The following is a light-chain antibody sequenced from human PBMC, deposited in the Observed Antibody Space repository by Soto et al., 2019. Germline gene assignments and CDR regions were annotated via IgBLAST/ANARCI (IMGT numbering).Light chain of an antibody. J-gene: IGLJ2*01. CDR2: SNN. CDR1: NSNIGSHT. CDR3: AAWDDSLNGHV. Sequence: QSVLTQPPSASETPGQRVTISCSGNNSNIGSHTVDWYQQLPGTAPKLLIYSNNQRPSGVPDRFSGSKSGTSASLAISGLQSEDEAYYYCAAWDDSLNGHVFGGGTKLTVL. V-gene: IGLV1-44*01.